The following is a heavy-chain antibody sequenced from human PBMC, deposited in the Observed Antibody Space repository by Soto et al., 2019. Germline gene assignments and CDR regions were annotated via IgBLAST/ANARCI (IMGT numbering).Heavy chain of an antibody. V-gene: IGHV3-33*01. D-gene: IGHD2-15*01. J-gene: IGHJ4*02. Sequence: PGGSLRLSCAAWGFTFSSYGMHWVRQAAGKGLEWVAVIWYDGSNKYYADSVKGRFTISRDNSKNTLYLQMNSLRAEDTAVYYCARDHISCSGGSCYSDYFDYCAQGTLVPVSS. CDR2: IWYDGSNK. CDR3: ARDHISCSGGSCYSDYFDY. CDR1: GFTFSSYG.